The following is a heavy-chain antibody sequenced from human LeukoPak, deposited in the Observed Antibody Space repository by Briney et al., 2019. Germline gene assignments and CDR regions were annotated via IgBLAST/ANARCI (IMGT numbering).Heavy chain of an antibody. CDR1: GGTFSSYA. D-gene: IGHD1/OR15-1a*01. V-gene: IGHV1-69*06. Sequence: ASVKVSCKASGGTFSSYAISWVRQAPGQGLEWMGGIIPILGTANYAQKFQGRVTITADKSTSTAYMELSSLRSEDTAVYYCAREPSEHDYYYYYGMDVWGQGTTVTVSS. CDR3: AREPSEHDYYYYYGMDV. CDR2: IIPILGTA. J-gene: IGHJ6*02.